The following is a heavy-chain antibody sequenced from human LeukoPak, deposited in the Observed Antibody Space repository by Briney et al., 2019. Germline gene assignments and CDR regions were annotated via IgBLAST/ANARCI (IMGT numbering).Heavy chain of an antibody. V-gene: IGHV3-21*01. CDR2: ISSSSSYI. J-gene: IGHJ6*03. CDR1: GFTFSSYS. CDR3: ARDVAAAGTGRFYYYYYYMDV. D-gene: IGHD6-13*01. Sequence: PGGSLRLSCAASGFTFSSYSMNWVRQAPGKGLERVSSISSSSSYIYYADSVKGRFTISRDNAKNSLYLQMNSLRAEDTAVYYCARDVAAAGTGRFYYYYYYMDVWGKGTTVTVSS.